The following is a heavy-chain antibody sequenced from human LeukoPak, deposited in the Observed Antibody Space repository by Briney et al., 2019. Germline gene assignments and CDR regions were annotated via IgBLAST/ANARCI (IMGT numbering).Heavy chain of an antibody. CDR3: ATSDYGDYYFDY. V-gene: IGHV3-23*01. D-gene: IGHD4-17*01. CDR1: GFTFSSYA. J-gene: IGHJ4*02. CDR2: ISGSGGST. Sequence: GGSLRLSCAASGFTFSSYAMSWVRQAPGKGLEWVSAISGSGGSTYYADSVKGRFTISRDNSKNTLYLQMNSLRAEDTAVYYCATSDYGDYYFDYWGQGTLVTVS.